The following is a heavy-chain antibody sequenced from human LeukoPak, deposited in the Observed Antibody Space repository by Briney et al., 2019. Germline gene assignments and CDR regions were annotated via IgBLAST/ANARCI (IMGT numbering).Heavy chain of an antibody. J-gene: IGHJ4*02. V-gene: IGHV3-30*18. D-gene: IGHD3-22*01. CDR3: AKDQAYQTYYYDSSGFVY. CDR2: ISYDGSNK. Sequence: GRSLRLSCAASGFTFSSYGMHWVRQAPGKGLEWVAVISYDGSNKYYADSVKGRFTISRDNSKSTLYLQMNSLRAEDTAVYYCAKDQAYQTYYYDSSGFVYWGQGTLVTVSS. CDR1: GFTFSSYG.